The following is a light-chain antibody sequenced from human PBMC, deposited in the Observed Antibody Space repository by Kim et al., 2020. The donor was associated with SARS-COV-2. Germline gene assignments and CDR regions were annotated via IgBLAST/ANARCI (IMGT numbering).Light chain of an antibody. CDR1: SIGGKN. Sequence: SQALGQTARITWEGNSIGGKNVQWYQQKPGQAPVLVIYRDDNRPSGIPGRFSGSNSGNTATLTISSAQVGDEADYYCQVWDGSHVTFGGGTQLTVL. V-gene: IGLV3-9*01. CDR3: QVWDGSHVT. J-gene: IGLJ3*02. CDR2: RDD.